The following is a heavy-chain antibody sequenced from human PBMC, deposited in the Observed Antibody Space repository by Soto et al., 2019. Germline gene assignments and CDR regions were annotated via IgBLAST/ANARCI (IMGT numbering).Heavy chain of an antibody. V-gene: IGHV3-30-3*01. CDR1: GFTFSTYA. CDR3: ARAAATMTTIYYFDI. Sequence: QVQLVESGGGVVQPGRSLRLSCAASGFTFSTYAMYWARQAPGKGLEWVAVISYDGTNKYYADSVKGRFTISRDDSKNPLYLQMNSLRAEDTAVYYCARAAATMTTIYYFDIWGQGTLVTVSS. J-gene: IGHJ4*02. D-gene: IGHD4-17*01. CDR2: ISYDGTNK.